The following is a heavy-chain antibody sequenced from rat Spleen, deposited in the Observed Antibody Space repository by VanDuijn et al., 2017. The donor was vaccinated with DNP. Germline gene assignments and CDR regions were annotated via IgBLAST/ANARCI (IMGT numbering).Heavy chain of an antibody. J-gene: IGHJ2*01. CDR1: GYSITSCC. CDR3: ARWSTFFDY. Sequence: VQLQESGPGLVEPSQSLSLTCSVTGYSITSCCRWTWIRKFPGNKLEWIGHISYSGSTGYNPSLKSRISITRDTSKNQFFLQLNSVTTEDTATYYCARWSTFFDYWGQGVMVTVSS. V-gene: IGHV3-1*01. D-gene: IGHD3-1*01. CDR2: ISYSGST.